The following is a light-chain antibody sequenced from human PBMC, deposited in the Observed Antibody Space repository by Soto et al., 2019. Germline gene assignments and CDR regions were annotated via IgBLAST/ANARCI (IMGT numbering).Light chain of an antibody. J-gene: IGLJ1*01. V-gene: IGLV2-23*01. CDR3: SSYAGNRTYV. CDR1: SSDVGSYNL. CDR2: EGS. Sequence: QSVLTQPASVSGSPGQSITISCTGTSSDVGSYNLVSWYQQHPGKAPKLMIYEGSKRPSGVSNRFSGSRSGNTASLTISGLLAEDEADYYCSSYAGNRTYVFGTGTKLTVL.